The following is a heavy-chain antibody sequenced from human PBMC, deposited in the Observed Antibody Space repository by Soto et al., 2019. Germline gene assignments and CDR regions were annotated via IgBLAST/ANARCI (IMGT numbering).Heavy chain of an antibody. Sequence: QVQVQESGPGMVKPSETLSLTCTVSGDSIRNNYWNWIRQPPGAGLEWIGYIFHSGSTNYNPSLKTRVTISLDTSNNQVSPKLSSVAAADTAIYYCARGGVYGDYDWYFDLWGHGTLVTVSS. CDR3: ARGGVYGDYDWYFDL. D-gene: IGHD4-17*01. V-gene: IGHV4-59*01. CDR1: GDSIRNNY. J-gene: IGHJ2*01. CDR2: IFHSGST.